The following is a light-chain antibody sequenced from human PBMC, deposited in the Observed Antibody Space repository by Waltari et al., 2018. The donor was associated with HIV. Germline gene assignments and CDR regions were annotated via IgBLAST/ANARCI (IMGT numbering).Light chain of an antibody. CDR1: QSLLHSNGHNY. V-gene: IGKV2-28*01. CDR2: LGS. J-gene: IGKJ1*01. CDR3: MHGQGTPV. Sequence: DIAMIQSPDSLSVTPGAPASISCRSSQSLLHSNGHNYLDWYLQRPGQAPQLLIYLGSNRASGVPDRISGSGSGTNFILTISKVEVGDVGTYFCMHGQGTPVFGQGTKVEVK.